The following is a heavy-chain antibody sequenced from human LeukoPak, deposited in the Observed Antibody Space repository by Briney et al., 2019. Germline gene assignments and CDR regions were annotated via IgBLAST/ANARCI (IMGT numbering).Heavy chain of an antibody. CDR1: GFTFSSYG. D-gene: IGHD6-19*01. J-gene: IGHJ4*02. V-gene: IGHV3-33*01. Sequence: GGSLRLSCAASGFTFSSYGMHWVRQAPGKGLEWVAVIWYDGSNKYYADSVKGRFTISRDNSKNTLYLQMNSLRAEDTAVYYCARDLGEGIAVAGTDYWGQGTLVTVSS. CDR2: IWYDGSNK. CDR3: ARDLGEGIAVAGTDY.